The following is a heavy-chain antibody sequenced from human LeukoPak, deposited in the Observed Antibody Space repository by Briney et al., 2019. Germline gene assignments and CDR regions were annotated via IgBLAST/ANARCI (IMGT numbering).Heavy chain of an antibody. CDR3: AKDRMVYGL. D-gene: IGHD2-8*01. CDR2: ISDSGRTT. V-gene: IGHV3-23*01. Sequence: GGSLRLSCAASGFTFSSYAMSWVRQATGKGPEWVSGISDSGRTTYYADSVKGRFTISRDNSKNTLYLQMNSLRAEDTAVYYCAKDRMVYGLWGQGTPVTVSS. J-gene: IGHJ4*02. CDR1: GFTFSSYA.